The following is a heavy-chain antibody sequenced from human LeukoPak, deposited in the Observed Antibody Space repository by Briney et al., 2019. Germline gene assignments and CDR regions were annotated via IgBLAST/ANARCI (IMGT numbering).Heavy chain of an antibody. V-gene: IGHV1-69*05. D-gene: IGHD3-22*01. Sequence: GASVKVSCKASGYTFTGYYMHWVRQAPGQGLEWMGRIIPIFGTANYAQKFQGRVTITTDESTSTAYMELSSLRSEDTAVYYCARDGSYYYDSSGYTFDYWGQGTLVTVSS. CDR2: IIPIFGTA. CDR1: GYTFTGYY. CDR3: ARDGSYYYDSSGYTFDY. J-gene: IGHJ4*02.